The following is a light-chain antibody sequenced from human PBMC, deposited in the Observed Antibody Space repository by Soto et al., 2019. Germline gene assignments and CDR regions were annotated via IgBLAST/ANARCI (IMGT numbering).Light chain of an antibody. CDR3: ASWDDTLNSPV. Sequence: QAVVTQPPSASGTPGQRVTISCSGNTSNIGTNSINWYQHLPGTAPKLLIYTNNQRPSGVPDRFSGSKSGTSASLAFSGLQSEDEADYYCASWDDTLNSPVFGGGTKVTVL. J-gene: IGLJ3*02. CDR1: TSNIGTNS. CDR2: TNN. V-gene: IGLV1-44*01.